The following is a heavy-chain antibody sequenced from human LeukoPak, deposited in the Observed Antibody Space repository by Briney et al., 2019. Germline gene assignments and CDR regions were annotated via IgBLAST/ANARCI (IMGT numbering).Heavy chain of an antibody. CDR3: ASGYSYGTGWFDP. Sequence: SETLSLTCTVSGYSISSGYYWGWIRQPPGKGLEWIGSIYHSGSTYYNPSLKSRVTISVDTSKNQFSLKLSSVTAADTAVYYCASGYSYGTGWFDPWGQGTLVTVSS. CDR1: GYSISSGYY. D-gene: IGHD5-18*01. V-gene: IGHV4-38-2*02. CDR2: IYHSGST. J-gene: IGHJ5*02.